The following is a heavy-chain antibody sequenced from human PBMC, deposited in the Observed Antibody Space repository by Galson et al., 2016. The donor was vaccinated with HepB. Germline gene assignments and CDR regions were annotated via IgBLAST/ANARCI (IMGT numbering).Heavy chain of an antibody. CDR1: GGSLSDFY. Sequence: SETLSLTCTVSGGSLSDFYWSWIRHSPGKGLEWIGQIYHSGTTNYNPSLRSRLTISVDTSKKQFSLNLRSVSAADTAVYYCARSSTYWSLQASFDYWGQGTLVTVSS. V-gene: IGHV4-59*01. CDR3: ARSSTYWSLQASFDY. J-gene: IGHJ4*02. D-gene: IGHD3-9*01. CDR2: IYHSGTT.